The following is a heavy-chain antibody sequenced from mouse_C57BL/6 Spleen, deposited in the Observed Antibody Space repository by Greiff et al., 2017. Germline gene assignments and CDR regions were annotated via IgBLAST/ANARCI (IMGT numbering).Heavy chain of an antibody. Sequence: VHLVESGPGLVAPSPSLSITCTVSGFSLTSYAISWVRQTPGKGLEWLGVIWTGGGTNYNSALNSRLSMSKDNSKSQVFLKMTSLQTDDTARYSCARLSYYDSIPNWYFDVRPRGTTFTASS. CDR1: GFSLTSYA. CDR3: ARLSYYDSIPNWYFDV. V-gene: IGHV2-9-1*01. D-gene: IGHD1-1*01. J-gene: IGHJ1*03. CDR2: IWTGGGT.